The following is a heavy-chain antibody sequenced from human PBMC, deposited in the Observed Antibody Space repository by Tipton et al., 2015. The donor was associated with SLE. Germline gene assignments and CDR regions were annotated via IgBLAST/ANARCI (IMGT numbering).Heavy chain of an antibody. D-gene: IGHD4-11*01. CDR1: GGSFSSGGYY. J-gene: IGHJ6*03. Sequence: TLSLTCTVSGGSFSSGGYYWSWVRQSAGKGLEWIGRIYISGSTNYNPSFESRVTISRDTSKNQFSLRLSSVSAADTAVYYCASDYSNSDYSYYYMDVWGKGTTVTVSS. CDR2: IYISGST. V-gene: IGHV4-61*02. CDR3: ASDYSNSDYSYYYMDV.